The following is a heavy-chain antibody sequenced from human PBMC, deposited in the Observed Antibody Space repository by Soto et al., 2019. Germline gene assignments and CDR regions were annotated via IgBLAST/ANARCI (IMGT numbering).Heavy chain of an antibody. V-gene: IGHV3-21*01. CDR2: ISSGSSYI. J-gene: IGHJ4*02. CDR1: GFTFSTYT. Sequence: GGSLRLSCAASGFTFSTYTLNWVRQAPGKGLEWVSSISSGSSYIYYAGTVKGQFTISRDNAKNSLYLQMNSLRAEDTAVYYCARGVYYFDYWGQGTLVTVSS. CDR3: ARGVYYFDY.